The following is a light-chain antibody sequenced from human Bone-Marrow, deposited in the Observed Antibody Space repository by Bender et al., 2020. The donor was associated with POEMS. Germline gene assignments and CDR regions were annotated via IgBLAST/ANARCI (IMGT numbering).Light chain of an antibody. CDR1: SSDVGGFDY. CDR2: DVS. CDR3: ASYTSSSSSLVV. Sequence: QSALTQPASVSGSPGQSITISCTGTSSDVGGFDYVSWYQQHPGKAPKLLIYDVSNRPSGVSNRFSGSKSGNTASLTISGLQAEDEADYHCASYTSSSSSLVVFGGGTKLTVL. V-gene: IGLV2-14*01. J-gene: IGLJ2*01.